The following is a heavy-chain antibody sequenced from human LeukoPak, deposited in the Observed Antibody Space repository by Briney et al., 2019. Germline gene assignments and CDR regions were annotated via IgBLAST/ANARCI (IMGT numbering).Heavy chain of an antibody. CDR3: ARDRGSGSYMVGAFDI. CDR1: GGSFSGYY. J-gene: IGHJ3*02. CDR2: IYHSGST. V-gene: IGHV4-34*01. D-gene: IGHD1-26*01. Sequence: SETLSLTCAVYGGSFSGYYWSWIRQPPGKGLEWIGEIYHSGSTNYNPSLKSRVTISVDKPKNQFSLKLSSVTAADTAVYYCARDRGSGSYMVGAFDIWGQGTMVTVSS.